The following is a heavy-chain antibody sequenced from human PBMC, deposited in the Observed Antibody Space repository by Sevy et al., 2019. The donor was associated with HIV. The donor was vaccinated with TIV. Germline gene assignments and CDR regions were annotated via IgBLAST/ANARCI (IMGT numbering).Heavy chain of an antibody. V-gene: IGHV3-48*02. Sequence: GGSLRLSCAASGFTFSSYSMNWVRQAPGKGLEWVSYISSSSSTIYYADYVKGRFTISRDNAKNSLYLQMNSLRDEDTAVYYCARDLYYYDSSGYINYFDYWGQGTLVTVSS. J-gene: IGHJ4*02. CDR3: ARDLYYYDSSGYINYFDY. CDR1: GFTFSSYS. CDR2: ISSSSSTI. D-gene: IGHD3-22*01.